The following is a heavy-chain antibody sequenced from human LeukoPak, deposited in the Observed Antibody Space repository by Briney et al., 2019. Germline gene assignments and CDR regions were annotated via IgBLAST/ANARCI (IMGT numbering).Heavy chain of an antibody. D-gene: IGHD1-14*01. Sequence: GGSLRLSCAASGFTFSSYSMNWVRQAPGKGLEWVSTMSGTGGRTFYGDSVKGRFTISRDRSKNTLYLQMNSLRPEDTALYYCAKGSGINHYHWIDPWGQGTLVTVSS. V-gene: IGHV3-23*01. J-gene: IGHJ5*02. CDR2: MSGTGGRT. CDR3: AKGSGINHYHWIDP. CDR1: GFTFSSYS.